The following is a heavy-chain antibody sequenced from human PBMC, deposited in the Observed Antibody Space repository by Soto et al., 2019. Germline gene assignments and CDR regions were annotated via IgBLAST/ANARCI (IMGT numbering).Heavy chain of an antibody. V-gene: IGHV1-18*01. CDR3: AIDLPTMDV. Sequence: QVQLVQSGAEVKKPGASVKVSCKASGYTFTSYGISWVRQAPGQGLEWMGWIRAYNGNTNYAQKLRGRVTMTTDTTTSTAYLGLRTLRSDDTAVYYCAIDLPTMDVWGQGTTVTVSS. J-gene: IGHJ6*02. CDR1: GYTFTSYG. CDR2: IRAYNGNT.